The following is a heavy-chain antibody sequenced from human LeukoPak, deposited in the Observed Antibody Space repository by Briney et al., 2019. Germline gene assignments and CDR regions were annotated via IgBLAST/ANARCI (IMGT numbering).Heavy chain of an antibody. CDR1: GGSFSGYY. CDR3: ARDTSGSYFWDTDAFDI. V-gene: IGHV4-34*01. D-gene: IGHD1-26*01. J-gene: IGHJ3*02. CDR2: INHSGST. Sequence: SETLSLTCAVYGGSFSGYYWSWIRQPPGKGLEWIGEINHSGSTNYNPSLKSRVTISVDTSKNQFSLKLSSVTAADTAVYYCARDTSGSYFWDTDAFDIWGQGTMVTVSS.